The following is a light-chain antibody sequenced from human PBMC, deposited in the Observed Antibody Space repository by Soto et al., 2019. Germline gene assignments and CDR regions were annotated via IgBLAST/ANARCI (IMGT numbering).Light chain of an antibody. CDR2: LNSDGSH. J-gene: IGLJ2*01. Sequence: QLVLTQSPSASASLGASVKLTCTLSSGHSSYAIAWHQQQPEKGARYLMKLNSDGSHSKGDGIPDRFSGSSSGAERYLTISILQSEDEADYYCQTWGTVVFGGGTKLTVL. V-gene: IGLV4-69*01. CDR1: SGHSSYA. CDR3: QTWGTVV.